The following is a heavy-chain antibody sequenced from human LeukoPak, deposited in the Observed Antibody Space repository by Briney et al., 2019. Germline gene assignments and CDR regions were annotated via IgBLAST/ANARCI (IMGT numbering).Heavy chain of an antibody. D-gene: IGHD4-23*01. CDR2: IYYSGST. CDR3: ARNLYGGNSDAFDI. J-gene: IGHJ3*02. CDR1: GGSISSYY. V-gene: IGHV4-59*01. Sequence: SETLSLTCTVSGGSISSYYWSWIRQPPGKGLEGIGYIYYSGSTNYNPSLKSRVTISVDTSKNQFSLNLSSAPAADTAVYYCARNLYGGNSDAFDIWGQGTMVTVSS.